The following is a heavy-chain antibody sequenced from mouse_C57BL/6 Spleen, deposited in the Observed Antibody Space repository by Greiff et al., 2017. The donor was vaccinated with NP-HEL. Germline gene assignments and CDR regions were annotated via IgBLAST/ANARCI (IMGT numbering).Heavy chain of an antibody. D-gene: IGHD4-1*01. CDR3: ASWDEAMDY. Sequence: QVQLQQSGPELVKPGASVKISCKASGYAFSSSWMNWVKQRPGKGLEWIGRIYPGDGDTNYNGKFKGKATLTADKSSSTAYMQLSSLTSEDSAVYFCASWDEAMDYWGQGTSVTVSS. CDR2: IYPGDGDT. J-gene: IGHJ4*01. V-gene: IGHV1-82*01. CDR1: GYAFSSSW.